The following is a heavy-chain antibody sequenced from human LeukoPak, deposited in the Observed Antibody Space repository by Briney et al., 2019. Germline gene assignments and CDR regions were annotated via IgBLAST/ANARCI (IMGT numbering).Heavy chain of an antibody. CDR2: IYHSGST. D-gene: IGHD2-15*01. Sequence: SETLSLTCAVSGYSISSGYYWGWIRQPPGKGLEWIGGIYHSGSTYYNPSLKSRVTISVDTSKNQFSLKLSSVTAADTAVYYCARAESGGDFDYWGQGTLVTVSS. CDR3: ARAESGGDFDY. V-gene: IGHV4-38-2*01. CDR1: GYSISSGYY. J-gene: IGHJ4*02.